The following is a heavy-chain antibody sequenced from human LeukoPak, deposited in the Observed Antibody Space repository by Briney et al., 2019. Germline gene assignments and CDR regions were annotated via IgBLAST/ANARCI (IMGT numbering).Heavy chain of an antibody. CDR3: ARGVVYAESWDY. CDR2: IYYSGST. J-gene: IGHJ4*02. V-gene: IGHV4-30-4*08. Sequence: SETLSLTCTVSGGSISSGDYYWSWIRQPPGKGLEWLGYIYYSGSTYYNPSLKSRVTISVDTSKNQFSLKLSSVTAADTAVYYCARGVVYAESWDYWGQGTLVTVSS. CDR1: GGSISSGDYY. D-gene: IGHD2-8*02.